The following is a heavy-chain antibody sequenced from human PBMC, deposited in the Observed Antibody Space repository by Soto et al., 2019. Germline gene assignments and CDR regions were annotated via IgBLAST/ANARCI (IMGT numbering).Heavy chain of an antibody. CDR1: GGTFSSYT. J-gene: IGHJ5*02. CDR3: ARGLPIVVVTNKRNWFDP. Sequence: QVQLVQSGAEVKKPGSSVKVSCKASGGTFSSYTISWVRQAPGQGLEWMGRIIPILGIANYAQKFQGRVTITADKSTSTAYMELSSLRSEDTAVYYCARGLPIVVVTNKRNWFDPWGQGTLVTVSS. D-gene: IGHD3-22*01. CDR2: IIPILGIA. V-gene: IGHV1-69*02.